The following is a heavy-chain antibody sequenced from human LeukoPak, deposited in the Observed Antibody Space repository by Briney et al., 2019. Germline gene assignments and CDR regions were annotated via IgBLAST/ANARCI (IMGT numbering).Heavy chain of an antibody. Sequence: SETLSLTCTVSGGSISSFYWNWIRQPPGKGLEWIGYIYTSGSINYNPSLQSRVAMSVDTSKNQFSLKLSSVTAADTAAYYCARVYYDSSGYMGVGWFDPWGQGTLVTVSS. CDR3: ARVYYDSSGYMGVGWFDP. D-gene: IGHD3-22*01. J-gene: IGHJ5*02. CDR1: GGSISSFY. V-gene: IGHV4-4*09. CDR2: IYTSGSI.